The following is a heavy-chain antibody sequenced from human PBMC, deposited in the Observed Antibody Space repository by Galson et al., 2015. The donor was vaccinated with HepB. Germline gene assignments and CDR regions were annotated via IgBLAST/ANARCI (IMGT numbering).Heavy chain of an antibody. D-gene: IGHD3-10*01. CDR2: IYYSGST. Sequence: TLSLTCTVSGGSISSGGYYWSWIRQHPGKGLEWIGYIYYSGSTYYNPSLKSRVTISVDTSKNQFSLKLSSVTAADTAVYYCARSLRYGSGRSNWFDPWGQGTLVTVSS. J-gene: IGHJ5*02. V-gene: IGHV4-31*03. CDR1: GGSISSGGYY. CDR3: ARSLRYGSGRSNWFDP.